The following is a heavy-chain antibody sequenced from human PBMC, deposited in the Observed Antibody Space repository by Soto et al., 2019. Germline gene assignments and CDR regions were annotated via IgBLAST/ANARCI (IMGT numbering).Heavy chain of an antibody. CDR1: GFTFTNYF. Sequence: QVQLVQSGAEVKKPGASVKVSCKASGFTFTNYFFHWVRQAPRQGLEWMGIISPYDGSTNYGQSLQGRVTMTSDTSTSTFYMELSSLRSEDTAVYYCARGDGRGSTGFYYYYGMDVWGHGTTVTVSS. D-gene: IGHD1-26*01. V-gene: IGHV1-46*01. J-gene: IGHJ6*02. CDR2: ISPYDGST. CDR3: ARGDGRGSTGFYYYYGMDV.